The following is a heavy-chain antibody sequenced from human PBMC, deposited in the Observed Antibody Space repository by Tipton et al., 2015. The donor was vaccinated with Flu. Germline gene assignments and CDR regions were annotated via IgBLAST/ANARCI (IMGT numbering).Heavy chain of an antibody. CDR1: GAFFTSYY. D-gene: IGHD2-2*01. V-gene: IGHV4-59*12. CDR3: AREPSLGMPDDFDY. Sequence: TLSLTCTVSGAFFTSYYWNWIRQPPGKGLEWIGYIYNSQYTKYNPSLKSRVTISVETSKKQFSLQLRSVTAADTAVYYCAREPSLGMPDDFDYWGQGTLVSASS. CDR2: IYNSQYT. J-gene: IGHJ4*02.